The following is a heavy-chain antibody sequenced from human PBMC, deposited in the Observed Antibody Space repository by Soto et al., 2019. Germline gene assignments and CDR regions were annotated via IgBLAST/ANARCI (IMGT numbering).Heavy chain of an antibody. CDR1: GFTFSSYW. CDR2: INSDGSST. Sequence: GESLKISCAASGFTFSSYWMHWVRQAPGKGLVWVSRINSDGSSTSYAESVKGRFTISRDNAKNTLYLQMNSLRADDTAVYYCARDLTYCGGDCFDYWGQGTLVTVSS. J-gene: IGHJ4*02. V-gene: IGHV3-74*01. D-gene: IGHD2-21*01. CDR3: ARDLTYCGGDCFDY.